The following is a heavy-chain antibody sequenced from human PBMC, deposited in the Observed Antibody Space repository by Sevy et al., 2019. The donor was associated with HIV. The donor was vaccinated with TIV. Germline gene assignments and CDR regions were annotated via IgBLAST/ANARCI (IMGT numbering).Heavy chain of an antibody. CDR1: GFIFSSYG. J-gene: IGHJ5*02. CDR3: ASSRGGSSSGPLDT. Sequence: GGSLRLSCAASGFIFSSYGMNWVRQAPGKGLEWVAVIWYDGSNKYYADSVKGRFTTSRDNSKNTLYLQMNSLRVEDVGVYYCASSRGGSSSGPLDTWGQGTLVTVSS. V-gene: IGHV3-33*01. CDR2: IWYDGSNK. D-gene: IGHD6-13*01.